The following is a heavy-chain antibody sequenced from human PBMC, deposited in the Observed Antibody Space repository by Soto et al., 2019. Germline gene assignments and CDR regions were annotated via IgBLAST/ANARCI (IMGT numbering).Heavy chain of an antibody. D-gene: IGHD3-3*01. J-gene: IGHJ6*02. CDR2: IWYDGSNK. CDR3: ARDVTFWSGLLNYYGMDV. CDR1: GFTFSSYG. Sequence: QVQLVESGGGVVQPGRSLRLSCAASGFTFSSYGMHWVRQAPGKGLEWVAVIWYDGSNKYYADSVKGRFTISRDNSKNTLYLQMNSLRAEDTAVYYCARDVTFWSGLLNYYGMDVWGQGTTVTVSS. V-gene: IGHV3-33*01.